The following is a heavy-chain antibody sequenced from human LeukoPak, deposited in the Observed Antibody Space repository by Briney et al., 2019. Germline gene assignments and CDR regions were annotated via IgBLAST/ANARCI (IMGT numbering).Heavy chain of an antibody. CDR3: ARVVVAEYYYYYYMDV. J-gene: IGHJ6*03. D-gene: IGHD2-15*01. CDR1: GGSISSYY. Sequence: SETLSLTCTVSGGSISSYYWGWIRQPPGKGLEWIGSIYYSGSTYYNPSLKSRVTISVDTSKNQFSLKLSSVTAADTAVYYCARVVVAEYYYYYYMDVWGKGTTVTVSS. V-gene: IGHV4-39*01. CDR2: IYYSGST.